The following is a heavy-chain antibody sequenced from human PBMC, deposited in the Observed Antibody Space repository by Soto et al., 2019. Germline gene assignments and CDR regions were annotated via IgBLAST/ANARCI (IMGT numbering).Heavy chain of an antibody. CDR3: ATLVITPIPYLDD. J-gene: IGHJ4*02. CDR2: IYSGGIT. Sequence: TGGSLRLSCAASGFTVSNNFMSWVRQAPGKGLEWVSVIYSGGITYYADSVKGRFTTSRDTSKNTLYLQMNSLRAEDTAVYFCATLVITPIPYLDDCGQGTLVTVSS. D-gene: IGHD3-22*01. V-gene: IGHV3-53*01. CDR1: GFTVSNNF.